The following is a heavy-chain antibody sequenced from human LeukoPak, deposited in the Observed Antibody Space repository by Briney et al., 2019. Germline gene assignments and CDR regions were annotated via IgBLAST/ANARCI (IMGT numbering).Heavy chain of an antibody. CDR2: ISSSSNFI. CDR1: GFTVSSNY. CDR3: ASEGSGSYSDY. V-gene: IGHV3-21*01. D-gene: IGHD3-10*01. Sequence: TGGSLRLSCAASGFTVSSNYMSWVRQAPGKGLEWVSSISSSSNFIYYADSLKGRFTISRDNAKNSLYLQMNSLRAEDTAVYYCASEGSGSYSDYWGQGTLVTVSS. J-gene: IGHJ4*02.